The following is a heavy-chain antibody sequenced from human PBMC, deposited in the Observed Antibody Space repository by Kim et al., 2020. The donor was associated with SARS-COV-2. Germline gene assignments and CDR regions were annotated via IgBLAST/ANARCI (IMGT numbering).Heavy chain of an antibody. CDR3: ARGLPMGWYSSSWNYYFDY. Sequence: SETLSLTCAVYGGSFSGYYWSWIRQPPGKGLEWIGEINHSGSTNYNPSLKSRVTISVDTSKNQFSLKLSSVTAADTAVYYCARGLPMGWYSSSWNYYFDYWGQGTLVPVSS. J-gene: IGHJ4*02. CDR2: INHSGST. CDR1: GGSFSGYY. D-gene: IGHD6-13*01. V-gene: IGHV4-34*01.